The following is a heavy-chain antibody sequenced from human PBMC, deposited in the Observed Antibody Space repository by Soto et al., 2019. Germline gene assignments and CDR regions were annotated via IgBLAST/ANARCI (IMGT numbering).Heavy chain of an antibody. J-gene: IGHJ6*02. D-gene: IGHD2-15*01. V-gene: IGHV4-4*02. CDR3: AGVVRYCSRGRRYYSTNYYYYGLDV. CDR1: GGSISSSNW. CDR2: IYHSGST. Sequence: QVQLQESGPGLVKPSGTLSLTCAVSGGSISSSNWWSWVRQPPGKGLEWIGEIYHSGSTNYNPSPNNRRPIPAATTPHQPSPKRQRASAAAAGAYYCAGVVRYCSRGRRYYSTNYYYYGLDVWGQGTTVTVSS.